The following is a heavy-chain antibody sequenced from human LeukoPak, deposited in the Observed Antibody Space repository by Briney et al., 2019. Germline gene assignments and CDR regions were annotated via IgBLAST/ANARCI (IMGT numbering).Heavy chain of an antibody. V-gene: IGHV4-4*02. CDR1: GGSISSSNW. CDR2: IYHSGST. CDR3: ASCSSSCRAPYY. Sequence: SETLSLTCAVSGGSISSSNWWSWVRPPPGKGLEWIGEIYHSGSTNYNPSLKSRVTISVDKSKNQFSLKLSSVTAADTAVYYCASCSSSCRAPYYWGQGTLVTVSS. D-gene: IGHD6-13*01. J-gene: IGHJ4*02.